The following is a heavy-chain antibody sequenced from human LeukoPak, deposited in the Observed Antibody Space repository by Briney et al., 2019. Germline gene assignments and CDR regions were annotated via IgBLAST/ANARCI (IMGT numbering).Heavy chain of an antibody. Sequence: ASVNVSCKASGYTFTSNAINWVRQAPGQGLEWMGWINTNTGNPTYAQGFTGRFVFSLDTSVSTAYLQISNLKAEDAAVYYCARIPYCSTTSCLQFDHWGQGTLVTVSS. D-gene: IGHD2-2*01. J-gene: IGHJ4*02. CDR3: ARIPYCSTTSCLQFDH. V-gene: IGHV7-4-1*02. CDR1: GYTFTSNA. CDR2: INTNTGNP.